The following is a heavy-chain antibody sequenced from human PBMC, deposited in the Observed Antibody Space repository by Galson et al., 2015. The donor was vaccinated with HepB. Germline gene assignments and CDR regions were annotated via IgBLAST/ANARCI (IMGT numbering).Heavy chain of an antibody. CDR1: GFTVSSNY. CDR3: AREGESTFFYPLDV. Sequence: SLRLSCAASGFTVSSNYMSWVRQAPGKGLEWVSFLYSGDNTHYADSVKGRFTISRDNSKNTLYLQMNSLRAEDTAIYYCAREGESTFFYPLDVWGQGTTVTVSS. D-gene: IGHD2-21*01. CDR2: LYSGDNT. J-gene: IGHJ6*02. V-gene: IGHV3-53*01.